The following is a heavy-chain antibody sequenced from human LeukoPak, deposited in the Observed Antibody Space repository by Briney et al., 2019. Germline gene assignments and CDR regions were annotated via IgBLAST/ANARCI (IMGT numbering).Heavy chain of an antibody. D-gene: IGHD1-14*01. V-gene: IGHV4-31*01. CDR2: IYYIGTT. J-gene: IGHJ4*02. CDR3: ARDGAGTGQFDY. Sequence: SETLSLTCTVSGGSISSGCYYWSWIRQHPGKGLEWIGYIYYIGTTYYNPSLKSPVTISVDTSKNQFSLKLSSVTAADTDVYYCARDGAGTGQFDYWGQGTLVTVSS. CDR1: GGSISSGCYY.